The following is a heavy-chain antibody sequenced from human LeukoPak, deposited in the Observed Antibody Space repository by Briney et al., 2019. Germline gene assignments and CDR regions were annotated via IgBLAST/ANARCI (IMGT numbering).Heavy chain of an antibody. CDR1: GFTFSSYG. CDR3: AKGLVGASTAFDY. J-gene: IGHJ4*02. Sequence: GGTLRLSCAASGFTFSSYGMSWVRQAPGKGLEWVSAISGSGGSTYYADSVKGRFTISRDNSKNTLYLQMNSLRAEDTAVYYCAKGLVGASTAFDYWGQGTLVTVSS. V-gene: IGHV3-23*01. CDR2: ISGSGGST. D-gene: IGHD1-26*01.